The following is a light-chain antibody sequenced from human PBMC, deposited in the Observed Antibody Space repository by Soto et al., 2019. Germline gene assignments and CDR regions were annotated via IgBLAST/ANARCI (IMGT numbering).Light chain of an antibody. V-gene: IGKV3-11*01. CDR1: QSVSSY. J-gene: IGKJ4*01. CDR2: DAS. Sequence: EIVLTQSPATLSLSPWERATLSCRASQSVSSYLAWYQQKPGQAPRLLISDASNRATGIPARCSGSGAGTDVTLTISSLEPEDVAVYYCQQYGSSALTFGGGTKVDIK. CDR3: QQYGSSALT.